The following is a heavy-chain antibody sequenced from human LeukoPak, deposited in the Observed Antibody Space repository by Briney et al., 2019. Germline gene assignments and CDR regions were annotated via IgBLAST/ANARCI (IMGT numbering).Heavy chain of an antibody. V-gene: IGHV3-15*01. CDR1: GFNVNSAW. CDR3: TGLRGAFPE. J-gene: IGHJ3*01. D-gene: IGHD5-18*01. CDR2: MKSSGDGATT. Sequence: PGGSLRLSCAASGFNVNSAWMNWVRQAPGKGLEWVGLMKSSGDGATTHYAAPVKGRFTISRDDSKNTLYVQMSSLKTEDTATYCVTGLRGAFPEWGQGTKVTVSS.